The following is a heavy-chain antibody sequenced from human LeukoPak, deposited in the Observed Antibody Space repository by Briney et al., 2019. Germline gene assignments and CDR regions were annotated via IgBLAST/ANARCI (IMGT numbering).Heavy chain of an antibody. CDR1: GCSISSYY. D-gene: IGHD6-19*01. CDR3: ARSGYSSGWLFDY. Sequence: SETLTLTCTASGCSISSYYLNWIRQPPGKGLEWVGSIYCSGSTNYYPYLMNRGTKSVDTSKNQFSLKLSSVTAADTAVYYCARSGYSSGWLFDYWGQGTLVTVSS. V-gene: IGHV4-59*01. CDR2: IYCSGST. J-gene: IGHJ4*02.